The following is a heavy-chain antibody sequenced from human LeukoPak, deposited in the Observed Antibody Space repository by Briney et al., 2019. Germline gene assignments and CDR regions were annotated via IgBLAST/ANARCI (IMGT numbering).Heavy chain of an antibody. D-gene: IGHD3-10*01. Sequence: GGSLRLSCAASGFTFSSYEMDWVRQAPGKGLEWVSSISSSSSYIYYADSVKGRFTISRDNAKNSLYLQMNSLRAEDTAVYYCARRFGSVTSMHGIDYWGQGTLVTVSS. J-gene: IGHJ4*02. CDR1: GFTFSSYE. V-gene: IGHV3-21*01. CDR2: ISSSSSYI. CDR3: ARRFGSVTSMHGIDY.